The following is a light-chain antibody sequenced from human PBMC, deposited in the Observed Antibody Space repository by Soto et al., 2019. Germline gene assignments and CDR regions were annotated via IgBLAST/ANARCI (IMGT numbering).Light chain of an antibody. J-gene: IGKJ5*01. CDR1: QAVNTR. V-gene: IGKV3-11*01. CDR2: LAS. CDR3: QKRSNWPSIT. Sequence: EIVLTQSPAPPSSFPGDRGTLSCRASQAVNTRLAWYQHKPGQAPRLLLYLASNRAAGVPDRFSGSGSGTDFALTISRLEPEDFAVYYCQKRSNWPSITFGQGTRLEIK.